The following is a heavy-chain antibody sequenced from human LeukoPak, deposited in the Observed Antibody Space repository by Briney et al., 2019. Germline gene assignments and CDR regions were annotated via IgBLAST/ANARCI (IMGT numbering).Heavy chain of an antibody. Sequence: GGSLRLSCAASGFTFSSYSMNWVRQAPGKGLEWVSSISSSSSYIYYADSVKGRFTTSRDNAKNSLYLQMNSLRAEDTAVYYCAREEAAAKDYWGQGTLVTVSS. CDR2: ISSSSSYI. V-gene: IGHV3-21*01. D-gene: IGHD6-13*01. J-gene: IGHJ4*02. CDR1: GFTFSSYS. CDR3: AREEAAAKDY.